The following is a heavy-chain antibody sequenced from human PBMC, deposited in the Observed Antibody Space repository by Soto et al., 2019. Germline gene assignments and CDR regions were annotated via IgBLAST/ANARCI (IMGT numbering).Heavy chain of an antibody. CDR3: ARDPQKLHRVYYYYMDV. V-gene: IGHV1-3*01. CDR2: INAGNGNT. J-gene: IGHJ6*03. CDR1: GYTFTSYA. D-gene: IGHD3-10*01. Sequence: GASVKVSCNASGYTFTSYAMHLVRQAPGQRLEWMGWINAGNGNTKYSQKFQGRVTITRDTSASTAYMELSSLRSEDTAVYYCARDPQKLHRVYYYYMDVWGKGTTVTVSS.